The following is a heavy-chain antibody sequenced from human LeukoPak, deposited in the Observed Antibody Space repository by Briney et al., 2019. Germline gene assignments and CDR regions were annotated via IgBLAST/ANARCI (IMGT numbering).Heavy chain of an antibody. J-gene: IGHJ4*02. V-gene: IGHV4-59*01. Sequence: SETLSLTCAVYGGSFSSYYWNWIRQPPGKGLEWIGYVYSSGSTNYNPSLKSRVTISVDTSKNQFSLKLSSVTAADTAVYYCARPSTNGWYFDYWGQGTLVTVSS. CDR2: VYSSGST. CDR3: ARPSTNGWYFDY. CDR1: GGSFSSYY. D-gene: IGHD6-19*01.